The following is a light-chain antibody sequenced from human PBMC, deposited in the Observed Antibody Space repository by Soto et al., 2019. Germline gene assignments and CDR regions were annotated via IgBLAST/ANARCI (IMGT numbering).Light chain of an antibody. CDR1: SSDVGGYNY. V-gene: IGLV2-14*01. J-gene: IGLJ1*01. CDR3: SSYTSSSTLV. CDR2: EVS. Sequence: LTHPASVSWSPGQSITISCTGTSSDVGGYNYVSWYQQHPGKAPQIMIYEVSNRPSGVSNRFSGSKSGNTASLTISGLQAEDEADYYCSSYTSSSTLVFGTGTKVTVL.